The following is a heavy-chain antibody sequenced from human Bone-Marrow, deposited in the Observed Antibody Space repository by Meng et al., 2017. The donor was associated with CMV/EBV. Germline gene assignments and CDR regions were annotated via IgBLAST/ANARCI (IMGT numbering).Heavy chain of an antibody. Sequence: VSCGSISSSCHSWTWRRQHPGKSLEWIGYIYYSGTTYYNPSLQSRLSMSVDTSENQFSLNLNSVTAADTAIYYCAGTISTNCCTFDYWGQGILVTVSS. CDR1: CGSISSSCHS. V-gene: IGHV4-31*02. CDR3: AGTISTNCCTFDY. D-gene: IGHD2-2*01. CDR2: IYYSGTT. J-gene: IGHJ4*02.